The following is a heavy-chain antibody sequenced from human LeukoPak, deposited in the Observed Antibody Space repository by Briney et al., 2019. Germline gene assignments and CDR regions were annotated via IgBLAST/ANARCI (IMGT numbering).Heavy chain of an antibody. Sequence: GGSLRLSCAASGFTFSSYVMSWVRQAPGKGLEWVSSISSSSSYIYYADSVKGRFTISRDNAKNSLYLQMNSLRAEDTAVYYCARAGYGYYYYYYMDVWGKGTTVTVSS. CDR3: ARAGYGYYYYYYMDV. J-gene: IGHJ6*03. V-gene: IGHV3-21*01. CDR2: ISSSSSYI. D-gene: IGHD5-12*01. CDR1: GFTFSSYV.